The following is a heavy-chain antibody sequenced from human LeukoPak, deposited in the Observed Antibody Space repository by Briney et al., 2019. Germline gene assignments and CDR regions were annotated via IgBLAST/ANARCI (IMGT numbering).Heavy chain of an antibody. CDR2: ISWNSGSI. J-gene: IGHJ4*02. Sequence: GGSLRLSCAASGFTFDDYAMHWVRQTPGKGLEWVSGISWNSGSIGYADSVKGRFTISRDNAKNSLYLQMNSLRAEDTALYYCAKAPFPNYYDSSGYAYFDYWGQGTLVTVSS. D-gene: IGHD3-22*01. V-gene: IGHV3-9*01. CDR1: GFTFDDYA. CDR3: AKAPFPNYYDSSGYAYFDY.